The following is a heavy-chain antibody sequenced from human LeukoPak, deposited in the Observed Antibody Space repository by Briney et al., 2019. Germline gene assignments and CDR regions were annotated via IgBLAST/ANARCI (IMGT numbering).Heavy chain of an antibody. Sequence: PRGSLRLSCAPSGFTFSTYGMHWVCQTPRKGLEWVSFISYDGSNKYYADSVKGRFTISRDNSKNTLYLQMNSLRAEDTAVYYCAKDLYSSSFSFDYWGQGTLVTVSS. CDR3: AKDLYSSSFSFDY. CDR2: ISYDGSNK. V-gene: IGHV3-30*18. J-gene: IGHJ4*02. CDR1: GFTFSTYG. D-gene: IGHD6-6*01.